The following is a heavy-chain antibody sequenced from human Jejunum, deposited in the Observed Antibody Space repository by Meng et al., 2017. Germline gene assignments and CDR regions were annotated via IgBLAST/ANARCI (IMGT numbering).Heavy chain of an antibody. CDR1: GGSISSSSYY. CDR2: IYYSGST. J-gene: IGHJ5*02. Sequence: QLELEGSGPGLVKPSETLSLTCTVSGGSISSSSYYWGWIRQPPGKGLEWIGSIYYSGSTYYNPSLKSRVSISVDTSKNQFSLKLSSVTAADTALYYCARDPTSVVPVAIRNWFDPWGQGTLVTGSS. CDR3: ARDPTSVVPVAIRNWFDP. V-gene: IGHV4-39*07. D-gene: IGHD2-2*01.